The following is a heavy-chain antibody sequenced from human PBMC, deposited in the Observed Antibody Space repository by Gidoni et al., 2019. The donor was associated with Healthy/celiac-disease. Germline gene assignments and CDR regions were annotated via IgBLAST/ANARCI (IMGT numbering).Heavy chain of an antibody. CDR1: GYSFTSYW. CDR3: ARHGGSGYCSSTSCPPFLGMDV. J-gene: IGHJ6*02. D-gene: IGHD2-2*01. Sequence: ELQLVQSGAEAKKPGESLKISCKGSGYSFTSYWIGRVRQMPGKGLEWMGIIYPGDSDTRYSPSFQGQVTISADKSISTAYLQWSSLKASDTAMYYCARHGGSGYCSSTSCPPFLGMDVWGQGTTVTVSS. CDR2: IYPGDSDT. V-gene: IGHV5-51*01.